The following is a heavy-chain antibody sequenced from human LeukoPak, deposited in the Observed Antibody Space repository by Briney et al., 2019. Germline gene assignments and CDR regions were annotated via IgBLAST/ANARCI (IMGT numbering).Heavy chain of an antibody. V-gene: IGHV4-38-2*02. D-gene: IGHD3-22*01. J-gene: IGHJ4*02. Sequence: PSETLSLTCTVSRYSISGGYYWGWVRQPPGQGLEWIGSIYRSGSTYYNSSLKSRVTISVDTSKNQFSLKLRSLTAADTAVYYCARHADYYESTSYFWDYWGQGTLVTVSS. CDR3: ARHADYYESTSYFWDY. CDR1: RYSISGGYY. CDR2: IYRSGST.